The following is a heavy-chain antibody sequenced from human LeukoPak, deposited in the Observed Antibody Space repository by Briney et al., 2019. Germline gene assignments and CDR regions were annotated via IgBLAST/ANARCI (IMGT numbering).Heavy chain of an antibody. CDR1: GGTFSSYA. D-gene: IGHD3-22*01. J-gene: IGHJ3*02. Sequence: SVKVSCKASGGTFSSYAISWVRQAPGQGLEWMGGIIPIFGTANYAQKFQGRVTITTDESTSTAYMELRSLRSDDTAVYYCARRPRGYDSSGYWDAFDIWGQGTMVTVSS. CDR2: IIPIFGTA. CDR3: ARRPRGYDSSGYWDAFDI. V-gene: IGHV1-69*05.